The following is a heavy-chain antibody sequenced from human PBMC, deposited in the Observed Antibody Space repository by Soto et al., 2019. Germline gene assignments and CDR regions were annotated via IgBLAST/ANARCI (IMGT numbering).Heavy chain of an antibody. V-gene: IGHV3-30-3*01. CDR3: ARDGRGYSYGYCYFDY. D-gene: IGHD5-18*01. CDR1: GFTFSSYA. Sequence: GGSLRLSCAASGFTFSSYAMHWVRQAPGKGLEWVAVISYDGSNKYYADSVKGRFTISRDNSKNTLYLQMNSLRAEDTAVYYCARDGRGYSYGYCYFDYWGQGTLVTVPQ. CDR2: ISYDGSNK. J-gene: IGHJ4*02.